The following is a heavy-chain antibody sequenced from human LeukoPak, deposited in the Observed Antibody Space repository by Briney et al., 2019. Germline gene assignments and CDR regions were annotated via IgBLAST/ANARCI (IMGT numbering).Heavy chain of an antibody. Sequence: SETLSLTCAVYGVSFTVYFWDWIRQSPGKGLEWIAEINDRGTTNYNPSLKSRVTVSVDTLVNPFSLKLTSKPASVTAVYYCARDPTTVVTVPYYFDFWGQGTPVTVSS. CDR2: INDRGTT. CDR1: GVSFTVYF. V-gene: IGHV4-34*01. J-gene: IGHJ4*02. D-gene: IGHD4-23*01. CDR3: ARDPTTVVTVPYYFDF.